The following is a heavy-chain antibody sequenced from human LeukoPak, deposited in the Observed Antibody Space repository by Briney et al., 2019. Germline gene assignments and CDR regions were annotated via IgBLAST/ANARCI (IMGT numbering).Heavy chain of an antibody. CDR3: AYCSSTNCVWDAFDI. Sequence: SVKVSCKASGGTFSSYAISWVRQARGQGLEWMGGIIPIFGTANYAQKFQGRVTITADESTSTAYMELSSLRSEDTAVYYCAYCSSTNCVWDAFDIWGQGTMVTVSS. CDR2: IIPIFGTA. CDR1: GGTFSSYA. V-gene: IGHV1-69*01. J-gene: IGHJ3*02. D-gene: IGHD2-2*01.